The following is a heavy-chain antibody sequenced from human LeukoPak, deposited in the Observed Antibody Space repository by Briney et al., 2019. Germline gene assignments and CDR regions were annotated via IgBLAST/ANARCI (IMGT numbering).Heavy chain of an antibody. D-gene: IGHD2-2*02. CDR3: ARRYCSSTNCYSFDS. CDR2: ISNSGNYI. Sequence: GGSLRLSRAASGFTFSTYSMNWVRQAPGKGLEWVSSISNSGNYIYYADSMKGRFTISRDNAKNSLYLQMNSLRAEDTAVYYCARRYCSSTNCYSFDSWGQGTLVTASS. J-gene: IGHJ4*02. CDR1: GFTFSTYS. V-gene: IGHV3-21*01.